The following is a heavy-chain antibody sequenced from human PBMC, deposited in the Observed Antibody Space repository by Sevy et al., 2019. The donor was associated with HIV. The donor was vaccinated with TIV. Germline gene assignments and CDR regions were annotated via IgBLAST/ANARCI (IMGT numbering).Heavy chain of an antibody. Sequence: SGPTLVKPAQTLTLTCSFSGFSLNTSGVGVGWIRLPPGKALEWLALIFWDDEKRYSPPLKNRLTITKDTSKNQVVLIMTNMDPVDTATYYCARFLKGDYTNYFDSWDQGSLVTVSS. D-gene: IGHD4-4*01. CDR2: IFWDDEK. V-gene: IGHV2-5*02. J-gene: IGHJ4*02. CDR1: GFSLNTSGVG. CDR3: ARFLKGDYTNYFDS.